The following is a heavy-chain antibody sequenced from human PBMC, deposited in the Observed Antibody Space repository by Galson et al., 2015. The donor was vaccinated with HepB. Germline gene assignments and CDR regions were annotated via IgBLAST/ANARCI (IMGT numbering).Heavy chain of an antibody. J-gene: IGHJ6*02. CDR1: GGTFSSYA. Sequence: SVKVSCKASGGTFSSYAISWVRQAPGQGLEWMGGIIPIFGTANYAQKFQGRVTITADKSTSTAYMELSSLRSEDTAVYYCARYCSGGSCYPDYYYGMDVWGQGTTVTVSS. D-gene: IGHD2-15*01. CDR3: ARYCSGGSCYPDYYYGMDV. CDR2: IIPIFGTA. V-gene: IGHV1-69*06.